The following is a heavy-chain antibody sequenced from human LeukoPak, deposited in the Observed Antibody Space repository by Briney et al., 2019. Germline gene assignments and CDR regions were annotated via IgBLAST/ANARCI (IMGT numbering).Heavy chain of an antibody. CDR2: ISGSGGST. D-gene: IGHD3-10*01. V-gene: IGHV3-23*01. Sequence: GGSLRLSCEASGFSFSSYAMSWVRQAPGKGLEWVSAISGSGGSTYYADSVKGRFTISRDNSKNTLYLQMNSLRAEDTAVYYCANRGDGNYFDYWGQGTLVTVSS. CDR3: ANRGDGNYFDY. CDR1: GFSFSSYA. J-gene: IGHJ4*02.